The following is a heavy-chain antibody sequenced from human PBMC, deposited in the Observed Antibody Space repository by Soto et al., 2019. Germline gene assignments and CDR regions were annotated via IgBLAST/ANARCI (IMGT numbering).Heavy chain of an antibody. D-gene: IGHD3-16*02. CDR3: ARRYYDDVWGRYLYDLDY. CDR1: GYTFTSYD. J-gene: IGHJ4*02. Sequence: ASVKVSCKASGYTFTSYDINWVRQATGQGLEWMGWMNPNSGNTGYAQKFQGRVTMTRNTSISTAYMELSSLRSEDTAVYYCARRYYDDVWGRYLYDLDYWCQGTLVTVSS. CDR2: MNPNSGNT. V-gene: IGHV1-8*01.